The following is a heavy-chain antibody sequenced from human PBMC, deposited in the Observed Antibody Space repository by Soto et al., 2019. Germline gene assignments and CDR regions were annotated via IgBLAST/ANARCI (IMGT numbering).Heavy chain of an antibody. CDR1: GGTFSSYA. CDR2: IIPISDTT. CDR3: ARSQGSSTSLEIYYYYYYGMDV. Sequence: QVQLVQSGAEVKKPGSSVKVSCKASGGTFSSYAISWVRQAPGQGLEWMGGIIPISDTTNYAQKFQGRVTITADESTSTAYMELSSLRSEDTAVYYCARSQGSSTSLEIYYYYYYGMDVWGQWTTVTVSS. J-gene: IGHJ6*02. V-gene: IGHV1-69*01. D-gene: IGHD2-2*01.